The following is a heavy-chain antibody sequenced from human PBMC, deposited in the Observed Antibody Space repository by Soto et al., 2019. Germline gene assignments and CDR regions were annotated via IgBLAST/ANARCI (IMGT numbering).Heavy chain of an antibody. V-gene: IGHV3-23*01. CDR1: GFTFSSYA. J-gene: IGHJ6*02. CDR3: AKDRVVNYYYYGMDV. CDR2: LSGSGGST. Sequence: EVQLLESGGGLVQPGGSLRLSCAASGFTFSSYAMSWVRQAPGKGLEWVSALSGSGGSTYYADSEKGRFTISRDNSKNTRYLQMNSLRAENTAVYYCAKDRVVNYYYYGMDVWGQGTTVTVSS. D-gene: IGHD3-3*01.